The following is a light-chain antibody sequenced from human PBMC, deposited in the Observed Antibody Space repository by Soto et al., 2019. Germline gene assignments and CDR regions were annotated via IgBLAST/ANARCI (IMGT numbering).Light chain of an antibody. CDR1: QSVTSSY. J-gene: IGKJ2*01. CDR3: QRDGSARNT. Sequence: ETVLTRSPGTLSLSPGERATLSCRASQSVTSSYLAWYQQKPGQAPRLLIYSTSSRATGVPDRLSGSGSATVFTLTIGRVESEDFAVYYCQRDGSARNTVGQGTEVDSK. V-gene: IGKV3-20*01. CDR2: STS.